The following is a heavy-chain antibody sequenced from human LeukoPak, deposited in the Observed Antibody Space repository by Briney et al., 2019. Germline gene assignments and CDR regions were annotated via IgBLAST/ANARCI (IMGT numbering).Heavy chain of an antibody. V-gene: IGHV3-30*18. CDR1: GFTFSSYG. Sequence: GRSLRLSCTASGFTFSSYGMHWVRQAPGKGLEWVAVISYDGSNKYYADSVKGRFTISRDNSKNTLYLQMNSLRAEDTAVYYCAKDSGGAFDYWGQGTLVTVSS. CDR2: ISYDGSNK. J-gene: IGHJ4*02. CDR3: AKDSGGAFDY. D-gene: IGHD3-10*01.